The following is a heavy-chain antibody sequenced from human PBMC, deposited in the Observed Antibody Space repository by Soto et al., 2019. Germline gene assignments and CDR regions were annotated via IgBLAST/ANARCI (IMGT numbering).Heavy chain of an antibody. D-gene: IGHD6-6*01. CDR1: GDILSTYS. V-gene: IGHV1-69*14. Sequence: QAQLVQSGAEVKKPGSSVKVSCKASGDILSTYSINWVRQAPGQGLEWMGGIIPIFGTADYAQKFQGKVTITADKSTSTAYMELSSLTSEDTAIYFCARERRRPKGFDYWGPGTQVTVSS. CDR2: IIPIFGTA. CDR3: ARERRRPKGFDY. J-gene: IGHJ4*02.